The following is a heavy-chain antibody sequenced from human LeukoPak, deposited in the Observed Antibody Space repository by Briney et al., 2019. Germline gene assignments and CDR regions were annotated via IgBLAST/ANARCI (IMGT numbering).Heavy chain of an antibody. CDR1: GFTFSSYW. Sequence: GGSLRLSCAASGFTFSSYWMSWVRQAPGKGLEWVSAISGSGGSTYYADSVKGRFTISRDNSKNTLYLQMNSLRAEDTAVYYCAKRKSGIAVAGVERYFDYWGQGTLVTVSS. J-gene: IGHJ4*02. CDR3: AKRKSGIAVAGVERYFDY. V-gene: IGHV3-23*01. CDR2: ISGSGGST. D-gene: IGHD6-19*01.